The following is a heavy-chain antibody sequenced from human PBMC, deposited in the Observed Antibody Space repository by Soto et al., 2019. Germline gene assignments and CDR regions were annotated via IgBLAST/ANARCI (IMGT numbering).Heavy chain of an antibody. Sequence: GSLRLSCAASGFTFSDYYMSWIRQAPGKGLGWVSYISSSSSYTNYADSVKGRFTISRDNAKNSLYLQMNSLRAEDTAVYYCAGMGYYDSSGYYPWGQGTRVTVSS. V-gene: IGHV3-11*06. J-gene: IGHJ5*02. D-gene: IGHD3-22*01. CDR1: GFTFSDYY. CDR3: AGMGYYDSSGYYP. CDR2: ISSSSSYT.